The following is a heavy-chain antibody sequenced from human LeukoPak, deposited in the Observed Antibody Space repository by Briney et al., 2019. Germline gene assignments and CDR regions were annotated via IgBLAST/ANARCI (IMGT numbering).Heavy chain of an antibody. Sequence: PGGSLRLSCAASGFTFSSYSMNWVRQAPGKGLEWVSSISSSSSYIYYADSVKGRFTISRDNAKNSLYLQMNSLRAEDTAVYYCARDREGGNNKRANWFDPWGQGTLVTVSS. CDR2: ISSSSSYI. CDR1: GFTFSSYS. D-gene: IGHD5-24*01. V-gene: IGHV3-21*01. CDR3: ARDREGGNNKRANWFDP. J-gene: IGHJ5*02.